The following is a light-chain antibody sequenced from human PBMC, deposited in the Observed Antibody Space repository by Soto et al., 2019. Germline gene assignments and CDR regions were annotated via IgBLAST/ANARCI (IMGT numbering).Light chain of an antibody. CDR2: EVS. V-gene: IGLV2-14*01. J-gene: IGLJ1*01. CDR1: RSDVGGYKY. Sequence: QSALTQPRSVSGSPGQSVTISCTGTRSDVGGYKYVSWYQHHPGKAPKVMIYEVSNRPSGVSNRFSGSKSANTASLTMSGLQAEDEAEYHCSSYTSSSTYVFGTGTKLTVL. CDR3: SSYTSSSTYV.